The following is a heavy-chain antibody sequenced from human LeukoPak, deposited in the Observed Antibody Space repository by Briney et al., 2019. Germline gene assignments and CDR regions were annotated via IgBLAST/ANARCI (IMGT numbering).Heavy chain of an antibody. V-gene: IGHV3-23*01. J-gene: IGHJ4*02. CDR3: AKGGKWDVTPFDY. CDR1: GFTFTSYS. Sequence: GGSLRLSCAASGFTFTSYSMNWVRQAPGKGLEWVSTISGSGGSTYYADSVKGRFTISRDNSKNTLYLQVNSLRAEDTAVYYCAKGGKWDVTPFDYWGQGTLVTVSS. D-gene: IGHD1-26*01. CDR2: ISGSGGST.